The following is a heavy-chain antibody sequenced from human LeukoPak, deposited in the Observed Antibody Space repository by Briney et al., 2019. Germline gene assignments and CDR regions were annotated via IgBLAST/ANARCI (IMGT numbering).Heavy chain of an antibody. Sequence: SVKVSCKASGGTFSSYAISWVRQAPGQVLEWMGGITPIFGTANYAQKFQGRVTITADESTSTAYMELSSLRSEDTAVYYCARESHYDILTGYSARGYFDLWGRGTLVTVSS. J-gene: IGHJ2*01. V-gene: IGHV1-69*01. CDR1: GGTFSSYA. D-gene: IGHD3-9*01. CDR3: ARESHYDILTGYSARGYFDL. CDR2: ITPIFGTA.